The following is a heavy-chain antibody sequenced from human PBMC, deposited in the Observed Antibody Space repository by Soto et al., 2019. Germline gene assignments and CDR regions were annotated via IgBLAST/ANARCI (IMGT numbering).Heavy chain of an antibody. CDR2: ISAYNGNT. CDR1: GYTFTSYG. CDR3: ARRYSSSWYDWFDP. J-gene: IGHJ5*02. D-gene: IGHD6-13*01. Sequence: ASVKVSCKASGYTFTSYGISWVRQAPGQGLEWMGWISAYNGNTNYAQKLQGRVTMTTDTSTSTAYMELRSLRSDDTAVYYCARRYSSSWYDWFDPWGQGTLVTVSS. V-gene: IGHV1-18*04.